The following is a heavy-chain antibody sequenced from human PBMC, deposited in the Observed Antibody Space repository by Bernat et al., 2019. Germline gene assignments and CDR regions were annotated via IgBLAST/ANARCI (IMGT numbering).Heavy chain of an antibody. D-gene: IGHD5-12*01. J-gene: IGHJ4*02. CDR3: ARWLYQGDY. CDR1: GFTVSSNY. CDR2: IYGGGTT. Sequence: EVQLVESGGGLVQPGGSLRLSCAVSGFTVSSNYMSWVRQAPGKGLEWVSVIYGGGTTYYADSVKGRFTISRDNSKYTVFLQMNSLRGDDTAVYYCARWLYQGDYWGQGTLVTVSS. V-gene: IGHV3-66*01.